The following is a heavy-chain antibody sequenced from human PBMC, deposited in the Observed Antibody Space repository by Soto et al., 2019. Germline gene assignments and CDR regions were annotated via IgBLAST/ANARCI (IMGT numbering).Heavy chain of an antibody. Sequence: GGSLRLSCAASGFTFSSYGMHWVRQAPGKGLEWVAVIWYDGSNKYYADSVKGRFTISRDNSKNTLYLQMNSLRAEDTAVYYCAREVVVPTAGVALDIWGQGTMVTVSS. D-gene: IGHD2-2*01. V-gene: IGHV3-33*01. CDR2: IWYDGSNK. CDR1: GFTFSSYG. CDR3: AREVVVPTAGVALDI. J-gene: IGHJ3*02.